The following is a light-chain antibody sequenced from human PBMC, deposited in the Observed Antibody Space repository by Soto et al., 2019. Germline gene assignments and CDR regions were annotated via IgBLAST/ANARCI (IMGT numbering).Light chain of an antibody. CDR2: AAT. J-gene: IGKJ1*01. V-gene: IGKV1-27*01. CDR1: QGISNY. Sequence: DIQMTQSPSSLSASVGDRVTITCRASQGISNYLAWYQQKPGNVPKLLIYAATTLQSGVPSRFSGSGAGTDFTLTISSLQAEDVATYYCQKDSSAPSFGQGTKVEIK. CDR3: QKDSSAPS.